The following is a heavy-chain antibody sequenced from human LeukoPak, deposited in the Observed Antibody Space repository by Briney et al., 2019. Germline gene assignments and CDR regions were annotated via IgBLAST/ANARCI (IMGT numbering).Heavy chain of an antibody. CDR1: GTSISSLY. CDR3: ARHRAYSSSSPFDY. Sequence: SETLSLTCSVSGTSISSLYWSWIRQPPGKGLEWIGYIYYTGSTNYNPSLKSPVTIFVDTSKNQFSLRLSSVTAADTAVYYCARHRAYSSSSPFDYWGQGTLVAVSS. D-gene: IGHD6-6*01. J-gene: IGHJ4*02. CDR2: IYYTGST. V-gene: IGHV4-59*08.